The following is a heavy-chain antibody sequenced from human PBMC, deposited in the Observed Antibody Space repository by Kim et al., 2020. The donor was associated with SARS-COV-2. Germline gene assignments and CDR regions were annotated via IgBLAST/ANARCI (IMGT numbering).Heavy chain of an antibody. J-gene: IGHJ6*01. CDR2: ISWNSGSI. CDR3: AKAGDSSSWYDYYYGMD. V-gene: IGHV3-9*01. Sequence: GGSLRLSCAASGFTFDDYAMHWVRQAPGKGLEWVSGISWNSGSIGYADSVKSRFTISRDNAKNSLYLQMNSLRAEDTALYYCAKAGDSSSWYDYYYGMD. CDR1: GFTFDDYA. D-gene: IGHD6-13*01.